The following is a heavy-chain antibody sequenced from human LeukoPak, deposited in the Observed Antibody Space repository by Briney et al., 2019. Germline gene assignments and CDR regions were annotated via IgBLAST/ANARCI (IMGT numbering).Heavy chain of an antibody. CDR3: ALSSGGYGFENYFDY. CDR1: GFTVSSNY. Sequence: EGSLRLSCAASGFTVSSNYMICVRQAPGKGLEWVSVIYSGGSTYYADSVKGRFTISRNNSKNTLYLQMSSLRAEDTAVYYCALSSGGYGFENYFDYWGQGTLVTVSS. CDR2: IYSGGST. V-gene: IGHV3-53*01. J-gene: IGHJ4*02. D-gene: IGHD5-12*01.